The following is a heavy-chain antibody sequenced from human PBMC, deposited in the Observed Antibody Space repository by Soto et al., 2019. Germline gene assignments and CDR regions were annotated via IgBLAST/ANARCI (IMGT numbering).Heavy chain of an antibody. V-gene: IGHV3-74*01. Sequence: GGSLRLSCAASVFTFSSYWMHWVRQAPGKGLVWVSRIKGDGSETNYADSVKGRFTISRDNAKNTLYLQLNSLRAEDTAVYYCLRGNSGYGNFDYWGQGTRVTVS. CDR2: IKGDGSET. CDR3: LRGNSGYGNFDY. CDR1: VFTFSSYW. J-gene: IGHJ4*02. D-gene: IGHD5-12*01.